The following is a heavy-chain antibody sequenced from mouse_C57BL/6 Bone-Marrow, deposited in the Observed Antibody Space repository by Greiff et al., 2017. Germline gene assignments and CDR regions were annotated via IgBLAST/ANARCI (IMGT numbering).Heavy chain of an antibody. CDR2: ISGGGGNT. CDR1: GFTFSSYT. D-gene: IGHD2-4*01. Sequence: VQLKESGGGLVKPGGSLKLSCAASGFTFSSYTMSWVRQTPEKRLEWVATISGGGGNTYYPDSVKGRFPISRDNAKNTLYLQMSSLRSEDTALYYCARPYYDYDGWAYWGQGTLVTVSA. V-gene: IGHV5-9*01. CDR3: ARPYYDYDGWAY. J-gene: IGHJ3*01.